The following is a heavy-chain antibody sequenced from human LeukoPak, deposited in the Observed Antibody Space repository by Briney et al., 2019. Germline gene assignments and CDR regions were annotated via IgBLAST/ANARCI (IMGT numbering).Heavy chain of an antibody. CDR3: ARSESSLSEMATIGPLTFDY. Sequence: SVKVSCKASGGTFSSYAISWVRQAPGQGLEWMGGIIPIFGTANYAQKFQGRVTITTDESTSTAYMELSSLRSEDTAVYYCARSESSLSEMATIGPLTFDYWGQGTLVTVSS. J-gene: IGHJ4*02. D-gene: IGHD5-24*01. CDR2: IIPIFGTA. CDR1: GGTFSSYA. V-gene: IGHV1-69*05.